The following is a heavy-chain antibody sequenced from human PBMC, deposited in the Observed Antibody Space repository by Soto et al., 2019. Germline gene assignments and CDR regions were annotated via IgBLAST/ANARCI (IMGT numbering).Heavy chain of an antibody. J-gene: IGHJ6*02. CDR1: GGSISSYY. D-gene: IGHD3-22*01. CDR3: ARDSYYYDSSGYYVFVHPHYYYYGMDV. CDR2: IYTSGST. V-gene: IGHV4-4*07. Sequence: KTSETLSLTCTVSGGSISSYYWSWIRQPAGKGLEWIGRIYTSGSTNYNPSLKSRVTMSVDTSKNQFSLKLSSVTAADTAVYYCARDSYYYDSSGYYVFVHPHYYYYGMDVWGQGTTVTVSS.